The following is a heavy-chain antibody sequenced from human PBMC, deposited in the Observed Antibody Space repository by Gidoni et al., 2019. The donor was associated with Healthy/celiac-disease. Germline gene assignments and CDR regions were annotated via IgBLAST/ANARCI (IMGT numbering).Heavy chain of an antibody. J-gene: IGHJ4*02. V-gene: IGHV3-23*01. CDR3: AKDKSRVKVVAASGAFDY. Sequence: EVQLLESGGGLVQPGGSLRLSCAASGFTFSSYAMSWVRQASGKGLEWVSAISGSGGSTYYADSVKGRFTISRDNSKNTLYLQMNSLRAEDTAVYYCAKDKSRVKVVAASGAFDYWGQGTLVTVSS. CDR1: GFTFSSYA. CDR2: ISGSGGST. D-gene: IGHD2-15*01.